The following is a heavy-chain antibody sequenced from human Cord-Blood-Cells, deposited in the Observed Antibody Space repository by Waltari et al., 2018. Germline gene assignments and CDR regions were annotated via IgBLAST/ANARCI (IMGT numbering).Heavy chain of an antibody. CDR2: IYYSGST. CDR1: GGSISSRSYY. V-gene: IGHV4-39*01. D-gene: IGHD2-21*01. CDR3: ARGFAFFDY. J-gene: IGHJ4*02. Sequence: QLQLQESGPGLVKPSETLSLTCTVSGGSISSRSYYWGWLRQPPGKGLEWIGSIYYSGSTYYNPSLKSRVTISVDTSKNQFSLKLSSVTAADTAVYYCARGFAFFDYWGQGTLVTVSS.